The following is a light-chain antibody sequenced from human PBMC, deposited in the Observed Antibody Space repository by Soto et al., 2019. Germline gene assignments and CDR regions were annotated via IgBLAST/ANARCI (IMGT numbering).Light chain of an antibody. Sequence: EIVMTQSPATLSVSPGERATLSCRASQSISSNLAWYQQKPGQAPRLLMFRTSSRATGIPARFSGSGSGIEFTLTISSLQSEDFEVYYCQQYNNWPRTFGQGTKVDIK. CDR1: QSISSN. V-gene: IGKV3-15*01. CDR2: RTS. J-gene: IGKJ1*01. CDR3: QQYNNWPRT.